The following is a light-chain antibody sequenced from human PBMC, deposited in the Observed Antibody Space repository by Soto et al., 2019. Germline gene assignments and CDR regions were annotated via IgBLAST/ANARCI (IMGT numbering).Light chain of an antibody. Sequence: QSALTQPASVSGSPGQSITISCTGNSSDVGGYNYVSWYQQHPGKAPKLMIYDVSNRPSGVSNRFSGSKSGNTASLTISGRQAEDEADYYCSSYTSSSTVVFGGGTKFTVL. CDR2: DVS. CDR3: SSYTSSSTVV. V-gene: IGLV2-14*01. J-gene: IGLJ2*01. CDR1: SSDVGGYNY.